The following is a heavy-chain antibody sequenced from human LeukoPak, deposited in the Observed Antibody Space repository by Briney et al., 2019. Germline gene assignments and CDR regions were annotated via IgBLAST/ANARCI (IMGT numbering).Heavy chain of an antibody. D-gene: IGHD3-22*01. Sequence: ASVKVSCKASGYTFTSYGISWVRQAPGQGLEWMGWISAYNGNTNYAQKLQGRVTMTTDTSTSTAYMELRSLRSDDTAVYYCARGDYDSSGYYLSYFDYWGQGTLVTVSS. CDR1: GYTFTSYG. J-gene: IGHJ4*02. CDR3: ARGDYDSSGYYLSYFDY. V-gene: IGHV1-18*01. CDR2: ISAYNGNT.